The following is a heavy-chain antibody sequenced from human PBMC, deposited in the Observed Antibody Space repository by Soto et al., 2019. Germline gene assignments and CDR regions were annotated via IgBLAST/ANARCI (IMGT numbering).Heavy chain of an antibody. V-gene: IGHV4-31*03. CDR3: AREEERLGAFDI. J-gene: IGHJ3*02. CDR1: GGSISSGGYY. D-gene: IGHD1-1*01. CDR2: IYYSGST. Sequence: VQLQESGPGLVKPSQTLSLTCTVSGGSISSGGYYWSWIRQHPGKGLEWIGYIYYSGSTYYNPSLKSRVTISVDTSKNQFSLKLSSVTAADTAVYYCAREEERLGAFDIWGQGTMVTVSS.